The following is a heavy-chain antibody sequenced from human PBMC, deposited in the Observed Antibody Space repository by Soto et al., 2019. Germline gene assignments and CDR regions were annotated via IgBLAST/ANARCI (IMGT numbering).Heavy chain of an antibody. J-gene: IGHJ4*02. V-gene: IGHV4-61*01. Sequence: LSLTCTVSGGSVSSGSYYWSWIRQPPGKGLEWIGYIYYSGSTNYNPSLKSRVTISVDTSKNQFSLKLSSVTAADTAVYYCAAEGYCSGGSCYSDYWGQGTLVTVSS. CDR2: IYYSGST. D-gene: IGHD2-15*01. CDR3: AAEGYCSGGSCYSDY. CDR1: GGSVSSGSYY.